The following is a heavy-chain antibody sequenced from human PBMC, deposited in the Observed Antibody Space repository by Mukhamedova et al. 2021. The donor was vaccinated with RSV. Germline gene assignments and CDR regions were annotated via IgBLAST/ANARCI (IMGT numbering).Heavy chain of an antibody. CDR3: ARVPTRDNWNRSPFDY. V-gene: IGHV1-46*01. D-gene: IGHD1-20*01. CDR2: INPSGGST. Sequence: VRQAPGQGLEWMGIINPSGGSTSYAQKFQDRVTMTRDTSTSTVYMELSSLRSEDTAVYYCARVPTRDNWNRSPFDYWGQGTLVTV. J-gene: IGHJ4*02.